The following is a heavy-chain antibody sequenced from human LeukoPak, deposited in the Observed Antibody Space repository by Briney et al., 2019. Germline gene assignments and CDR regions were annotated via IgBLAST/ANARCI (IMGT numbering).Heavy chain of an antibody. CDR3: ARVTMVRGVIEAVDY. D-gene: IGHD3-10*01. J-gene: IGHJ4*02. CDR1: GGTFSSYA. CDR2: IIPIFGTA. V-gene: IGHV1-69*13. Sequence: SVKVSCKASGGTFSSYAISWVRQAPGQGLEWMGGIIPIFGTANYAQKFQGRVTITADESTSTAYMELSSLRSEDTAVNYCARVTMVRGVIEAVDYWGQGTLVTVSS.